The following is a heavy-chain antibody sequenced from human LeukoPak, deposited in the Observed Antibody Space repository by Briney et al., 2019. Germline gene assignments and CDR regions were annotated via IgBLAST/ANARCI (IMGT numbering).Heavy chain of an antibody. D-gene: IGHD6-13*01. CDR1: GFTFSNYA. CDR2: ISYDGSNK. V-gene: IGHV3-30*04. CDR3: AKETLERGSWYVYYFDY. Sequence: PGRSLRLSCAASGFTFSNYAMHWVRQAPGKGLEWVAVISYDGSNKYYADSVKGRFTISRDNSKNTLYLQMNSLRAEDTAVYYCAKETLERGSWYVYYFDYWGQGTLVTVSS. J-gene: IGHJ4*02.